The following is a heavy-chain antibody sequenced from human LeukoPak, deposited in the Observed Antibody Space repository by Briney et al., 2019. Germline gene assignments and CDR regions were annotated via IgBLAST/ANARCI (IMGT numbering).Heavy chain of an antibody. CDR1: GGSISSGGYY. J-gene: IGHJ5*02. D-gene: IGHD3-10*01. CDR2: IYYSGNT. Sequence: SETLSLTCTVSGGSISSGGYYWSWIRQPPGKGLERIGSIYYSGNTYYNPSLKSRVSISIDTSKNQFSLKLSSVTAADTAVYYCARAGGFTMIRGAVNNWFDPWGQGTLVTVSS. V-gene: IGHV4-39*07. CDR3: ARAGGFTMIRGAVNNWFDP.